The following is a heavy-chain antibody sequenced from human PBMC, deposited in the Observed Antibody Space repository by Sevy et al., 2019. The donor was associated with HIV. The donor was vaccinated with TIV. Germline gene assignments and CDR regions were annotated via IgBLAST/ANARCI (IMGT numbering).Heavy chain of an antibody. CDR2: IHHSGIT. Sequence: SETLSLTCTVSGYSIRNGYYWTWIRQPAGKGLEWIGSIHHSGITHYNPSLKSRVIISVDTSKNQVSLELSSVTAADTAMYYCARDRKYPLYYFDYWGQGILVTVSS. D-gene: IGHD6-6*01. J-gene: IGHJ4*02. CDR3: ARDRKYPLYYFDY. V-gene: IGHV4-38-2*02. CDR1: GYSIRNGYY.